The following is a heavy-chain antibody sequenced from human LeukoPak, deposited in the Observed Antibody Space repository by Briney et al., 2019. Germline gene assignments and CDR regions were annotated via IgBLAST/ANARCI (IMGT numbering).Heavy chain of an antibody. V-gene: IGHV4-39*07. CDR1: GGSISCTSYY. Sequence: SETLSLTCTVSGGSISCTSYYWGWIRQPPGKGLEWIGKIYYGGTTYYNASLKSRVTISGDTSKNQFSLKLTSVTAADTAVYYCARGSFDSSSYHKPLRYWGQGTLVTVSS. CDR2: IYYGGTT. D-gene: IGHD3-22*01. J-gene: IGHJ4*02. CDR3: ARGSFDSSSYHKPLRY.